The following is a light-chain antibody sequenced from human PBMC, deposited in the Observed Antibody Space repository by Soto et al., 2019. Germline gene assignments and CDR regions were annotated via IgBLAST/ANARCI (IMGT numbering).Light chain of an antibody. Sequence: QSVLTQPPSVSGAPGQRITISCAGSSSNIGEDYDVEWIQQRPGTAPKLLIYENNKRPSGIPDRFSGSKSGTSATLGITGLQTGDEADYYCGTWDKSLSAGVFGGGTKLTVL. CDR3: GTWDKSLSAGV. V-gene: IGLV1-51*01. CDR1: SSNIGEDY. CDR2: ENN. J-gene: IGLJ3*02.